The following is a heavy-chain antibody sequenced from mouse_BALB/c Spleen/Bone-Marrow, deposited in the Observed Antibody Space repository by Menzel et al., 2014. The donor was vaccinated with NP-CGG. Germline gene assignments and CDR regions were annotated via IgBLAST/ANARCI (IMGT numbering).Heavy chain of an antibody. V-gene: IGHV2-2*02. J-gene: IGHJ2*01. CDR3: ARYGSILDY. CDR2: IWSGGST. Sequence: VKLMESGPGLVQPSQSLSIPCTVSGFSLTSYGVHWVRQSPGKGLEWLGVIWSGGSTDYNAAFISRLSISKDNSKSXVFFKMNSLQANDTAIYYCARYGSILDYWGQGTTLTVSS. CDR1: GFSLTSYG. D-gene: IGHD1-1*01.